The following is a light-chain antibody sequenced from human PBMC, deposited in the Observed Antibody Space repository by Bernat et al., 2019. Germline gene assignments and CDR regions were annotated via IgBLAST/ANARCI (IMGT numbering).Light chain of an antibody. CDR1: QSVSRY. V-gene: IGKV3-11*01. CDR2: DAY. Sequence: EIVLTQSPATLSLSPGERATLSCRASQSVSRYLAWYQQKPGQAPRLLIYDAYNRATGIPARFSGSGSGTDFTLTISSLEPEDFAVYYCQQRSNWPWTCGQGTKVEIK. J-gene: IGKJ1*01. CDR3: QQRSNWPWT.